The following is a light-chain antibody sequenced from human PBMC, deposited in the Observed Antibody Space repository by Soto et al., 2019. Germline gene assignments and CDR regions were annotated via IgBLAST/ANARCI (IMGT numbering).Light chain of an antibody. CDR3: HQRSNGPPWT. CDR2: VSS. V-gene: IGKV3D-20*02. CDR1: RDASSNY. J-gene: IGKJ1*01. Sequence: PEERATVSCRASRDASSNYLAWYQHKPGQAPRLLIYVSSGRATGIPARFSGSGSGTDFTLTISSLDPEDFAVYYCHQRSNGPPWTFGQGTKVDI.